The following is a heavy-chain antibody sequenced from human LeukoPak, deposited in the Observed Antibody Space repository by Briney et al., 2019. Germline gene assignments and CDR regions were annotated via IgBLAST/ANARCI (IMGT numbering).Heavy chain of an antibody. J-gene: IGHJ6*02. CDR1: GYTFTGYY. CDR2: INPNSGGT. D-gene: IGHD3-10*01. V-gene: IGHV1-2*02. CDR3: ARAGFGELPSYGMDV. Sequence: ASVKVSCKASGYTFTGYYMHWVRQAPGQGLEWMGWINPNSGGTNYAQKFQGRVTMTRDTSISTAYMELSRLRSDDTAAYYCARAGFGELPSYGMDVWGQGTTVTVPS.